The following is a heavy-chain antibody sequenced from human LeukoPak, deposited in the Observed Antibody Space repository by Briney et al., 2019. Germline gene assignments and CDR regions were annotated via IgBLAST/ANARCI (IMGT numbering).Heavy chain of an antibody. CDR3: AKGGYTTCFDP. V-gene: IGHV3-23*01. D-gene: IGHD2-15*01. CDR2: IRSNGRDT. CDR1: GFIFSSHA. Sequence: PGGSLRLSCAASGFIFSSHAMSWVRQAPGKGLEWVSDIRSNGRDTYYTDSVKGRFTISRDNSKNTLYLEMNSLRAEDTAVYYCAKGGYTTCFDPWGQGTLVTVSS. J-gene: IGHJ5*02.